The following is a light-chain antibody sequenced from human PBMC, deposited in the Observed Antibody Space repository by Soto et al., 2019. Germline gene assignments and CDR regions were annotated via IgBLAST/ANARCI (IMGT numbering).Light chain of an antibody. CDR3: QQYNNWPPLT. CDR1: QSVSGN. CDR2: GAS. J-gene: IGKJ4*01. V-gene: IGKV3-15*01. Sequence: EIVMTQSPATLSVSPGERATLSCRASQSVSGNLAWYQQKPGQAPRLLIYGASSRATGIPARFSGSGSVTAFTLTISSLQSEDFAVYYCQQYNNWPPLTFGGGTKVEIK.